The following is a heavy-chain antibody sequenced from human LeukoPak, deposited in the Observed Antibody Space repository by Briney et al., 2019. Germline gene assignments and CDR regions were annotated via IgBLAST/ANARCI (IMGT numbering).Heavy chain of an antibody. CDR3: ATNKDWAEAD. V-gene: IGHV4-59*03. CDR1: DGSIRTYY. D-gene: IGHD3/OR15-3a*01. CDR2: IYYRGDI. Sequence: PSETLSLTCSVSDGSIRTYYWSWIRQSPGLGLEWIGNIYYRGDINYNPSLKSRVIISIDTSKNQFSLKVTSLTAADTAVYYCATNKDWAEADWGQGTLVIVSS. J-gene: IGHJ4*02.